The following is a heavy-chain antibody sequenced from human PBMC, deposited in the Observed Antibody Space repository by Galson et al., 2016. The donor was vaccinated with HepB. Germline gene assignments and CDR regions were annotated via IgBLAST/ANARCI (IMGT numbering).Heavy chain of an antibody. D-gene: IGHD6-13*01. CDR3: ARHRTGYSSSWSF. CDR2: IYYNGAT. V-gene: IGHV4-39*01. CDR1: GAFIRSSTFY. Sequence: TLSLTCTVSGAFIRSSTFYWGWIRQPPGKGLEWIGSIYYNGATKYNPSLESRVTISVDTSKNQFSLKLSSVTAADTTIYYCARHRTGYSSSWSFWGQGTLVTVSS. J-gene: IGHJ4*02.